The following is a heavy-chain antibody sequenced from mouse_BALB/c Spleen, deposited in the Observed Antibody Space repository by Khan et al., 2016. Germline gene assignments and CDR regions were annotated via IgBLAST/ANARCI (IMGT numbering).Heavy chain of an antibody. D-gene: IGHD3-3*01. V-gene: IGHV1-4*01. CDR2: INPSSGYT. J-gene: IGHJ2*01. CDR3: ARKSTRASY. CDR1: GYTFTSYT. Sequence: QVQLQQSGAELVKPGASVKMSCKASGYTFTSYTMHWVKQRPGQGLEWIGYINPSSGYTKYNQTFKDKATFTADKYSSTAYMQLSSLTSEDSAVYYCARKSTRASYWGQGTTLTVSS.